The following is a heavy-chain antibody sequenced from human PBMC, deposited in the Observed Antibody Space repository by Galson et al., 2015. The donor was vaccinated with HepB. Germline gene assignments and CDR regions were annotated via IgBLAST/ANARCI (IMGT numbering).Heavy chain of an antibody. CDR1: GYTFTHYI. CDR3: ARGGALAAAGDS. CDR2: INAGTGDT. J-gene: IGHJ4*02. V-gene: IGHV1-3*01. D-gene: IGHD6-13*01. Sequence: SVKVSCKASGYTFTHYIMHWVRQAPRQRLEWMAWINAGTGDTKYSQNFQDRVTITRDTSASIAYMELSTLTSGDTAVYYCARGGALAAAGDSWGQGTLVTVSS.